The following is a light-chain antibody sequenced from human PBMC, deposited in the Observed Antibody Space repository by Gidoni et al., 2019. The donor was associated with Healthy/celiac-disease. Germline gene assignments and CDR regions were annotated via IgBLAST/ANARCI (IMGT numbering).Light chain of an antibody. Sequence: ELVMTQSPATLSVSPGERATLTCWASQSVSSNLAWYQQKPGQAPRLLIYGASTRATGIPARFSGSGSGTEFTLTISSLQSEDFAVYYCQQYNNWPPYTFXXXTKLEIK. CDR2: GAS. V-gene: IGKV3-15*01. CDR1: QSVSSN. CDR3: QQYNNWPPYT. J-gene: IGKJ2*01.